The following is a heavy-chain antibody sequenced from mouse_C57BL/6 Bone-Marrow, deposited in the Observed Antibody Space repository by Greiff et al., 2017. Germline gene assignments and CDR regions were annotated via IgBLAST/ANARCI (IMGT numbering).Heavy chain of an antibody. V-gene: IGHV1-69*01. CDR2: LDPADSYT. CDR1: GYTFTNYW. Sequence: VQLQQPGAELVMPGASVKLSCKASGYTFTNYWMHWVKQRPGQGLEWIGELDPADSYTKYNQKFKGKSTLTVDKSSNTDYLQLRSLTSEDSAVYYCAREGGIRDWYFDVWGTGPTVTV. J-gene: IGHJ1*03. CDR3: AREGGIRDWYFDV.